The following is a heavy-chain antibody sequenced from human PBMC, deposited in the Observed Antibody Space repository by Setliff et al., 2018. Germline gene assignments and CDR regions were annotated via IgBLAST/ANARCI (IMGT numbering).Heavy chain of an antibody. CDR1: GFTFSSYW. CDR2: IKQDGGEK. CDR3: ARDFSTGSSS. D-gene: IGHD2-8*02. V-gene: IGHV3-7*03. J-gene: IGHJ5*02. Sequence: GGSLRLSCAASGFTFSSYWMSWVRQAPGKGLEWVANIKQDGGEKYYVGSVKGRFTISRDNANNLLYLHMSSLRAEDTAVYYCARDFSTGSSSWGQGTLVTVS.